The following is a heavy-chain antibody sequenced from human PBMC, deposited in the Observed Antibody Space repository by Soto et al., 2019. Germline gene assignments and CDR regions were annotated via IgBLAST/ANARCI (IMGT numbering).Heavy chain of an antibody. CDR3: ARVRSITIFGVVKQNYHYGMDV. CDR2: INHTGST. V-gene: IGHV4-34*01. J-gene: IGHJ6*02. D-gene: IGHD3-3*01. CDR1: GGSFSGYY. Sequence: SDTLALTCAVFGGSFSGYYWRGIRQPAAKGMAWIGEINHTGSTNYNPSLKSRVTISVDTSKNQFSLKLSSVTAADTAVYYCARVRSITIFGVVKQNYHYGMDVWGQGTTVTVSS.